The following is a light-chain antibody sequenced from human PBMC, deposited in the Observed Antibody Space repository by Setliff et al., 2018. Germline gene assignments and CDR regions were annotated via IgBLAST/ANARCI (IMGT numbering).Light chain of an antibody. Sequence: QSVLTQPASVSGSPGQSITISCTGSSSDIGAYDYVSWYQQHPGKAPKLMIYDVNNRPSGVSNRFSGSKSGNTASLTISGLQAEDEADYYCSSYAGSNGYVFGTGTKVTVL. V-gene: IGLV2-14*03. CDR3: SSYAGSNGYV. J-gene: IGLJ1*01. CDR1: SSDIGAYDY. CDR2: DVN.